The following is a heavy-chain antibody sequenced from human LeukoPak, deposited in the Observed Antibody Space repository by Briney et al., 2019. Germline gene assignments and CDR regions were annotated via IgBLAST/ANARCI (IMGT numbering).Heavy chain of an antibody. D-gene: IGHD2/OR15-2a*01. V-gene: IGHV3-48*01. J-gene: IGHJ4*02. Sequence: AGSLRLSCAASGFTFSSYSMNWVRQAPGKGLEWVSYISSSSSIIYYADSVKGRFTISRDNAKNSLYLQMNSLRAEDTAVYYCARRPGISDHSGQGTLVTVSS. CDR2: ISSSSSII. CDR1: GFTFSSYS. CDR3: ARRPGISDH.